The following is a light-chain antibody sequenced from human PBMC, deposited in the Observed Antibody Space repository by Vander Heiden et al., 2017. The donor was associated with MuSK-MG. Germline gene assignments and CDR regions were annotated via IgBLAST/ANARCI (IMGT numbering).Light chain of an antibody. V-gene: IGKV2D-29*01. CDR1: QSLRHSDGKTY. CDR2: EAF. J-gene: IGKJ1*01. CDR3: MQSLQLPPT. Sequence: DVVMSQSPPSLSVTLGQPAAISCKSSQSLRHSDGKTYLYWYVQKPGQAPQLLMYEAFNRFSGVPDRFSGSGSGTDFTLEISRVEAGDVGLYYCMQSLQLPPTFGQGTKVE.